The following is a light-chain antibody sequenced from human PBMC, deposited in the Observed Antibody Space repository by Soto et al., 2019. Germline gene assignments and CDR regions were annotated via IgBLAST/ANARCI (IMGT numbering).Light chain of an antibody. Sequence: DIVMTQSPLSLPVTPGEPASISCRSSQSLLHSNGYNYLDWYLQKPGQSPQLLIYLGSNRASGVPDKFSGSGSGTDFTLQISRVVDEDVGVYYCMQPLQTPQITFGGGTKVDIK. CDR1: QSLLHSNGYNY. J-gene: IGKJ4*01. CDR2: LGS. V-gene: IGKV2-28*01. CDR3: MQPLQTPQIT.